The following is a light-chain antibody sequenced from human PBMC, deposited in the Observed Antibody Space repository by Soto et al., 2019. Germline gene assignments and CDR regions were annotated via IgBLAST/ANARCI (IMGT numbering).Light chain of an antibody. Sequence: DLQMTQSPSSLSTSVGDRVTITCQASQDISNYLNWYQEKPGKAPKLLIYDASDLGAGVPSRFSGSGSGTDFTFTITSLQPVDIATYYCQQYHNLPLTFGGGTKVEIK. V-gene: IGKV1-33*01. J-gene: IGKJ4*01. CDR3: QQYHNLPLT. CDR2: DAS. CDR1: QDISNY.